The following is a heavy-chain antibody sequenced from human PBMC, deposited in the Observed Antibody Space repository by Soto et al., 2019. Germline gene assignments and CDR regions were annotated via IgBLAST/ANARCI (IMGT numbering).Heavy chain of an antibody. V-gene: IGHV3-7*01. Sequence: GGSLRLSCAASGFTFSSYWMSWVRQAPGKGLEWVANIKQDGSEKYYVDSVKGRFTISRDNAKNSLYLQMNSLRAEDTAVYYCARFDALMWFGELRLDAFDIWGQGTMVTVSS. J-gene: IGHJ3*02. CDR3: ARFDALMWFGELRLDAFDI. D-gene: IGHD3-10*01. CDR2: IKQDGSEK. CDR1: GFTFSSYW.